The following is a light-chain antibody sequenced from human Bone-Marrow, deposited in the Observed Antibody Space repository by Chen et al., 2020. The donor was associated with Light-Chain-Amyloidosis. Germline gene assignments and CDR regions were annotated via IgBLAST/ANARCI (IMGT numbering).Light chain of an antibody. CDR3: QSYQGSSQGV. J-gene: IGLJ3*02. V-gene: IGLV6-57*01. CDR1: SGSIATNY. Sequence: NIILTQPHSVSESPGKTVITTCTRSSGSIATNYVQWYQQRTGSSPTTVIYEDDQRPSGVPDRFSGSIDRSSNSASLTISGLKTEDEADYYCQSYQGSSQGVFGGGTKLTVL. CDR2: EDD.